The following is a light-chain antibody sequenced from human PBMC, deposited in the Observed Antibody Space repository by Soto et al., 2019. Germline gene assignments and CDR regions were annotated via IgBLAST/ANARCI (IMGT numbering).Light chain of an antibody. CDR3: QKYNSAPWT. CDR2: VAS. CDR1: QGISNY. V-gene: IGKV1-27*01. Sequence: DIQMTQSPSSLSASVGDRVTITCRASQGISNYLAWYQQQPGKVPKLLIYVASTLQSGVPSRFSVSGSGTDFTLAISSLQPDDVANYYCQKYNSAPWTFGQGTKVDIK. J-gene: IGKJ1*01.